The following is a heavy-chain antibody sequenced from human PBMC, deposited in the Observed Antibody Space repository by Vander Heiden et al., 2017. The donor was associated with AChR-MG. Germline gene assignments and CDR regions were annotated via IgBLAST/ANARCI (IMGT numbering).Heavy chain of an antibody. J-gene: IGHJ5*02. D-gene: IGHD4-4*01. Sequence: QLQLQESGPGLVKPSETLSLPCTVSGGSISSSSYYWGWIRQPPGKGLKWIGSISYSGSTYYNPSLESRVTISVDTSKNQFSLKLSSVTAADTAVYYCASSRHDYNNWFDPWGQGTLVTVS. CDR3: ASSRHDYNNWFDP. CDR2: ISYSGST. CDR1: GGSISSSSYY. V-gene: IGHV4-39*01.